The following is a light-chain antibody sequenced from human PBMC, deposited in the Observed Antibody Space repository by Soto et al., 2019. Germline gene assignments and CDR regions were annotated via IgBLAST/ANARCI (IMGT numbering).Light chain of an antibody. Sequence: EIVMTQSPATLSVSPGERATLSCRASQSVNNNLAWYQQKPGQAPRLLISYASSRATGIPARFSGSGSGTEFTLTISSLQSEDFAVYYCQQYNKWPLTFGGGTKVEIK. CDR2: YAS. CDR3: QQYNKWPLT. J-gene: IGKJ4*01. CDR1: QSVNNN. V-gene: IGKV3-15*01.